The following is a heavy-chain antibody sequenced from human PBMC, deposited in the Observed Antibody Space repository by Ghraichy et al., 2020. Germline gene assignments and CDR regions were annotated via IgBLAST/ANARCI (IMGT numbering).Heavy chain of an antibody. CDR3: ARHGDSSGYYYGGGFDY. CDR1: GGSISSSSYY. D-gene: IGHD3-22*01. Sequence: SETLSLTCTVSGGSISSSSYYWGWIRQPPGKGLEWIGSIYYSGSTYYNPSLKSRVTISVDTSKNQFSLKLSSVTAADTAVYYCARHGDSSGYYYGGGFDYWGQGTLVTVSS. J-gene: IGHJ4*02. V-gene: IGHV4-39*01. CDR2: IYYSGST.